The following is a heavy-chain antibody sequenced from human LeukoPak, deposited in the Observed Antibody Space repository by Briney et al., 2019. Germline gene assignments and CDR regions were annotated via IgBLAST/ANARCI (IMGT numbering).Heavy chain of an antibody. V-gene: IGHV3-23*01. CDR1: GFTFSSYD. D-gene: IGHD2-15*01. J-gene: IGHJ4*02. Sequence: GGSLRLSCAASGFTFSSYDMSWVRQAPGKGLEWVSAISGSGGSTYYADSVKGRFTISRDNSKNTLYLQMNSLRAEDTAVYYCASQPPGYCSGGSCPGGYWGQGTLVTVSS. CDR2: ISGSGGST. CDR3: ASQPPGYCSGGSCPGGY.